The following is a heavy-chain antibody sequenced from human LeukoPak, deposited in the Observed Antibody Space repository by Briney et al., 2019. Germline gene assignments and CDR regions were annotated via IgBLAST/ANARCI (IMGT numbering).Heavy chain of an antibody. Sequence: GGSLRLSCAASGFTFSSYNMNWVRQAPGKGLEWVAFIRYDGSNKYYADSVKGRFTISRDNSKNTLYMQMNSLRAEDTAVYYCAKVDGGVTMVRGVINDHAFDIWGQGTMVTVSS. CDR2: IRYDGSNK. D-gene: IGHD3-10*01. CDR1: GFTFSSYN. CDR3: AKVDGGVTMVRGVINDHAFDI. V-gene: IGHV3-30*02. J-gene: IGHJ3*02.